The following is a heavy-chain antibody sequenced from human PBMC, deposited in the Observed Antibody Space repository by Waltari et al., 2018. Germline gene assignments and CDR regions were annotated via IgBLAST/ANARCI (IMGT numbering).Heavy chain of an antibody. J-gene: IGHJ4*02. D-gene: IGHD6-13*01. CDR3: ARDRGWSSSPGYYDY. CDR1: VFLFSTYN. CDR2: ISSTRCYI. V-gene: IGHV3-21*02. Sequence: EVQLVEAGGGLVKPGGYLRLSCAALVFLFSTYNLNCVRQAPGKGLGMIYTISSTRCYIYYADSVKSRLTISRDNANNSLYLQMSSLRVEDTAVYYCARDRGWSSSPGYYDYWGQGTLVTVSS.